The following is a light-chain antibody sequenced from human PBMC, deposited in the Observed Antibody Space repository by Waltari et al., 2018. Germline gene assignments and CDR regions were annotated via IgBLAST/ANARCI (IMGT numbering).Light chain of an antibody. Sequence: QLVVTQSPSASASLGASVKLTCTLSRGHSSNIIAWLQQQPEKGPRYLMKVNSDGSHSRGDVIPDHFSGSSSGAERYLTISGLQAEDEADYYCQTGGHGTWVFGGGTKLTVL. CDR3: QTGGHGTWV. CDR1: RGHSSNI. V-gene: IGLV4-69*01. CDR2: VNSDGSH. J-gene: IGLJ3*02.